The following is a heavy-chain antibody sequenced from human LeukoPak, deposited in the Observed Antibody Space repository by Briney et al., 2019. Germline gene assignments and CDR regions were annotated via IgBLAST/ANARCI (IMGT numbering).Heavy chain of an antibody. CDR2: INSDGSST. CDR3: ARVQGDYDILTGYYYYYGMDV. V-gene: IGHV3-74*01. D-gene: IGHD3-9*01. J-gene: IGHJ6*04. CDR1: GFTFSSYW. Sequence: PGGSLRLSCAASGFTFSSYWMHWVRQAPGKGLVWVSRINSDGSSTSYADSVKGRFTISRDNAKNTLYLQMNSLRAEDTAVYYCARVQGDYDILTGYYYYYGMDVWGKGTTVTASS.